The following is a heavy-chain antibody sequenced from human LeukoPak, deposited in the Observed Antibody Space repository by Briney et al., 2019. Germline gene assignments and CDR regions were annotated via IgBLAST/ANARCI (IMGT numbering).Heavy chain of an antibody. CDR2: ISTTSSSK. Sequence: HPGGSLRLSCAASGLTFSSFSLNWVRQAPGKGLEWISYISTTSSSKYYADSVKGRFTISRDNAKNSLYLEMNSLRVEDTAVYYCVRQKKSHGNFDYWGQGTLVTVSS. D-gene: IGHD1-26*01. CDR1: GLTFSSFS. CDR3: VRQKKSHGNFDY. J-gene: IGHJ4*02. V-gene: IGHV3-48*01.